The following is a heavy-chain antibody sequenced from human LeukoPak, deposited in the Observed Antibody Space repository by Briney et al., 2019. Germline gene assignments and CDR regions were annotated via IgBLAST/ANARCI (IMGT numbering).Heavy chain of an antibody. D-gene: IGHD5-18*01. J-gene: IGHJ4*02. CDR2: INPNSGGT. CDR3: ARRPMVTYYFDY. V-gene: IGHV1-2*04. Sequence: ASVKVFCKASGYTFTGYYMHWVRQAPGQGLEWMGWINPNSGGTNYAQKFQGWVTMTRDTSISTAYMELSRLRSDDTAVYYCARRPMVTYYFDYWGQGTLVTVSS. CDR1: GYTFTGYY.